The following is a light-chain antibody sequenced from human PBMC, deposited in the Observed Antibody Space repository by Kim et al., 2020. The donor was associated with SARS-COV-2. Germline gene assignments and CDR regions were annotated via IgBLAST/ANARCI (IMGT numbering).Light chain of an antibody. J-gene: IGLJ3*02. CDR2: EDS. V-gene: IGLV3-10*01. Sequence: SPGQTASITCSGDALPKKYAYCYQQKSGQAPVLVIYEDSKRPSGIPERFSGSSSGTMATLTISGAQVEDEADYYCYSTDSSGNHRVFGGGTQLTVL. CDR1: ALPKKY. CDR3: YSTDSSGNHRV.